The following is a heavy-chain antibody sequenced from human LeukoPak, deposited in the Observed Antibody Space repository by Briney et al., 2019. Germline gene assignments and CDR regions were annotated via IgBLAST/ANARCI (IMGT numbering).Heavy chain of an antibody. J-gene: IGHJ4*02. CDR3: ASVSTVYYFDY. V-gene: IGHV1-69*05. CDR1: GGTFSSYA. Sequence: GASVKVSCKASGGTFSSYAISWVRQAPGQGLEWMGGIIPIFGTANYAQKFQGRVTITTDESTSTAYMELSSLRSEDTAVYSCASVSTVYYFDYWGQGTLVTVSS. CDR2: IIPIFGTA. D-gene: IGHD2-2*01.